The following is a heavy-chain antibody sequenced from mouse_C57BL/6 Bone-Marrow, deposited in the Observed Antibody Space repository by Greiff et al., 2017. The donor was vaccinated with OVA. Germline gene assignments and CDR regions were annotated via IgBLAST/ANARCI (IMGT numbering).Heavy chain of an antibody. CDR3: ASYGNYVY. V-gene: IGHV1-42*01. CDR1: GYSFTGYY. CDR2: INPSTGGT. Sequence: EVQLQQSGPELVKPGASVKISCKASGYSFTGYYMNWVKQSPEKSLEWIGEINPSTGGTTYNQKFKAKATLTVDKSSSTAYMQLKSLTSEDSAVYYCASYGNYVYWGQGTTLTVSS. D-gene: IGHD2-1*01. J-gene: IGHJ2*01.